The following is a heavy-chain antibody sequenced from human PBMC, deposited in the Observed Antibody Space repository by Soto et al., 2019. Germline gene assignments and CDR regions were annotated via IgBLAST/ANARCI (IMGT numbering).Heavy chain of an antibody. Sequence: EVQLVESGGGLVQPGRSLRLSCVASGFTCGEYGMHWVRQAPGRGPEWVSGITWNSGNIGYGETVRGRFTISRDNAKNSLYLQMNSLRDEDTALYYCLKDGLASLFGLVYDGSNIWGHGTMVIVSS. J-gene: IGHJ3*02. V-gene: IGHV3-9*01. D-gene: IGHD3-3*01. CDR1: GFTCGEYG. CDR3: LKDGLASLFGLVYDGSNI. CDR2: ITWNSGNI.